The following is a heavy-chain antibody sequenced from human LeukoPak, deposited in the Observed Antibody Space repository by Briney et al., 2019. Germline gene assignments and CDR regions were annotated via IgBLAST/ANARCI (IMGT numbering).Heavy chain of an antibody. V-gene: IGHV1-58*01. J-gene: IGHJ6*02. CDR2: IVVGSGNT. Sequence: SVKVSFKASGFTFTSSAVQWVRQARGQRLEWIGWIVVGSGNTNYAQKFQERVTITRDMSTSTAYMELSSLRSEDTAVYYCARIAVAGTTLLDGMDVWGQGTTVTVS. D-gene: IGHD6-19*01. CDR3: ARIAVAGTTLLDGMDV. CDR1: GFTFTSSA.